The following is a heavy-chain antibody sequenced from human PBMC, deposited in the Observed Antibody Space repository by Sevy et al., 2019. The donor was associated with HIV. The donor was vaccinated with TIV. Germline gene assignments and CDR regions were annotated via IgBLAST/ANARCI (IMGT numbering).Heavy chain of an antibody. CDR1: GYNFTNFW. V-gene: IGHV5-51*01. Sequence: GESLKISCKGSGYNFTNFWLAWVRQMPGKGLEWMGFIYPGDSDIRLSPSFQGQVTISVDKSVSTAYLEWRSLKTSDTAMYYCARSSFYYDNSGFYPFDFWGQGTLVTVSS. D-gene: IGHD3-22*01. CDR3: ARSSFYYDNSGFYPFDF. CDR2: IYPGDSDI. J-gene: IGHJ4*02.